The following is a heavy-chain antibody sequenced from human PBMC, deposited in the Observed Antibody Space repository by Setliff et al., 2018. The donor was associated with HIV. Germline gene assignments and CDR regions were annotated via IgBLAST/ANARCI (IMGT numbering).Heavy chain of an antibody. CDR3: ATRGGIHTGAAANFDY. V-gene: IGHV1-69*06. D-gene: IGHD2-15*01. Sequence: SVKVSCKASGGALSTYAISWVRQAPGQGLEWMGRIIPLFNSPTYAPKFRGRVTITADKSTMTAYVELSSLTSEDTALYYCATRGGIHTGAAANFDYWGQGTLVTVS. CDR2: IIPLFNSP. CDR1: GGALSTYA. J-gene: IGHJ4*02.